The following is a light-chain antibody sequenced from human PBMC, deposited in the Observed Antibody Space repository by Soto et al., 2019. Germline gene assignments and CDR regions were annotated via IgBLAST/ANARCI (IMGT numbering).Light chain of an antibody. CDR2: TNN. J-gene: IGLJ1*01. CDR3: AAWDDSLSGSYV. Sequence: QSVLTQPPSASGTPGQRVTISCSGSSSNIGNNDVYWYQQLPGTAPKLLIYTNNKRPSGVPDRFSGSKSGPSASLATSGLRSEDEADYYCAAWDDSLSGSYVFGTGTKVTVL. CDR1: SSNIGNND. V-gene: IGLV1-47*02.